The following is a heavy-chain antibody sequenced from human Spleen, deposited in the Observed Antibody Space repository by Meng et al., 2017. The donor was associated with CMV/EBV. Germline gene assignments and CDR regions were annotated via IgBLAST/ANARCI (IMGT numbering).Heavy chain of an antibody. D-gene: IGHD1-7*01. Sequence: GESLKISCAASRFSFSNYWMQWVRQAPGKGLVWVSRINTDGSNTNYADSVKGRFTISRDSSKNILSVQLNSLRVEDTAVYYCARGGSTVPYYSPMDVWGQGTTVTVSS. CDR3: ARGGSTVPYYSPMDV. CDR2: INTDGSNT. V-gene: IGHV3-74*01. CDR1: RFSFSNYW. J-gene: IGHJ6*02.